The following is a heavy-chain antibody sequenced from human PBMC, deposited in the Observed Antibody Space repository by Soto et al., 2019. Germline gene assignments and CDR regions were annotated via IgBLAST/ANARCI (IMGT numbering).Heavy chain of an antibody. J-gene: IGHJ6*02. Sequence: SVKVSCKASGFTFTSSAVQWVRQALGQRLEWIGWIVVGRGNTNYAQKFQGRVTLTTDTPTSTAYMEVRGLTSDDTAVYYCARDPPITGSLRGTPLMAVWGQGTTVTVSS. V-gene: IGHV1-58*01. D-gene: IGHD1-20*01. CDR1: GFTFTSSA. CDR2: IVVGRGNT. CDR3: ARDPPITGSLRGTPLMAV.